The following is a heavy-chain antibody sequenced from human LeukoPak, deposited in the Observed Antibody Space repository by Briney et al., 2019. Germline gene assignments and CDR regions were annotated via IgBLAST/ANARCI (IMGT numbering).Heavy chain of an antibody. CDR2: IGSNGGST. CDR1: GFIFSNYA. J-gene: IGHJ4*02. D-gene: IGHD6-19*01. V-gene: IGHV3-64D*06. Sequence: SGGSLRLSCSASGFIFSNYAMHWVRQAPGKGLEYVSAIGSNGGSTYYADSVKGRFTISRDNSKNTLYLQMSSLRAEDTAVYYCVKGKGIAVTSLDYWGQGTLVTVSS. CDR3: VKGKGIAVTSLDY.